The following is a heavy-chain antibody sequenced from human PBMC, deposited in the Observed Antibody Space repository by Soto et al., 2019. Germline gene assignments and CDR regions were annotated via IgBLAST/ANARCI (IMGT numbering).Heavy chain of an antibody. CDR3: ARAGSVGITIFGVVITTDYYYYGMDV. Sequence: ASETLSLTCAVYGGSFSGYYWSWIRQPPGKGLEWIGEINHSGSTNYNPSLKSRVTISVDTSKNQFSLKLSSVTAADTAVYYCARAGSVGITIFGVVITTDYYYYGMDVWGQGTTVTVS. CDR2: INHSGST. CDR1: GGSFSGYY. D-gene: IGHD3-3*01. V-gene: IGHV4-34*01. J-gene: IGHJ6*02.